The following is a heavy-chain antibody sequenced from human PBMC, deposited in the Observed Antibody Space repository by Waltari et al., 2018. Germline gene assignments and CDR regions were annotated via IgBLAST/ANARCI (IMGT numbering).Heavy chain of an antibody. CDR1: GGSISTTSYY. CDR3: ARHSPRYGGLPMGDFSLFLDY. V-gene: IGHV4-39*01. D-gene: IGHD3-16*02. Sequence: QLHLHESGAGLVKPSETLSLSCTVSGGSISTTSYYWGWVRQPPGKGLEGIGAIYFRGSTYFEPSLKSRVTMSGDTSKNQFSLNLTSVTAADTALYYCARHSPRYGGLPMGDFSLFLDYWGQGKLVTVSS. J-gene: IGHJ4*02. CDR2: IYFRGST.